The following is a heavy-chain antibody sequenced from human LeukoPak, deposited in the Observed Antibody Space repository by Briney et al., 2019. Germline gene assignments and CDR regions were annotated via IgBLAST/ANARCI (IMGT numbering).Heavy chain of an antibody. CDR2: ISDDAAVT. CDR3: AKVGYCSSNCFRTHDY. J-gene: IGHJ4*02. V-gene: IGHV3-23*01. Sequence: PGGSLRLSCVASGFSFSVSVMSWVRQAPGKGLEWASAISDDAAVTYYAASVRGRFTISRDNSRNTVYLQMNSLRAEDTATYYCAKVGYCSSNCFRTHDYWGQGALVTVSS. CDR1: GFSFSVSV. D-gene: IGHD2-2*01.